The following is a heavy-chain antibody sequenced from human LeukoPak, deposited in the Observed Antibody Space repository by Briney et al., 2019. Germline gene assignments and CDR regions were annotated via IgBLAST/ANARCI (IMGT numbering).Heavy chain of an antibody. J-gene: IGHJ4*02. D-gene: IGHD3-22*01. CDR3: ARVDSTSPHELDY. Sequence: ASVKVSCKASGYTFTNYAMNWVRQAPGQGLEWMGGIIPIFGTANYAQKFQGRVTITADESTSTAYMELSSLRSEDTAVYYCARVDSTSPHELDYWGQGTLVTVSS. CDR1: GYTFTNYA. CDR2: IIPIFGTA. V-gene: IGHV1-69*13.